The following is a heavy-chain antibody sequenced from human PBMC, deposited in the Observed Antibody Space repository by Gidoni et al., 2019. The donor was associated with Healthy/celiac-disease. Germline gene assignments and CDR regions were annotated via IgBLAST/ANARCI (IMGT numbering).Heavy chain of an antibody. D-gene: IGHD3-10*01. Sequence: HVQLQQWGARPLKPPETLSLTCAAFGWSFSGSYWSWIRQPPGKALEWIGEINHSGSTNYNPSLKSRVTISVDTSKNQFSLKLSSVTAADTAVYYCASRSYYNPGRDYWGQGTLVTVSS. V-gene: IGHV4-34*01. J-gene: IGHJ4*02. CDR1: GWSFSGSY. CDR3: ASRSYYNPGRDY. CDR2: INHSGST.